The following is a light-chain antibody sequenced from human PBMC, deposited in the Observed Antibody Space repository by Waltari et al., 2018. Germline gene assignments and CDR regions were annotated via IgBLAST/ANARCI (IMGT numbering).Light chain of an antibody. J-gene: IGLJ2*01. CDR2: EGS. CDR3: FSYAGRATGV. V-gene: IGLV2-23*01. CDR1: SSNVGQYNI. Sequence: QSALPQPASVSGSPGQSLTISCTGTSSNVGQYNIVSWYQQHPGQAPKLMIYEGSQRPSGVSDRFSGSKSGNTASLTISGLQAEDEADYYCFSYAGRATGVFGGGTKLTVL.